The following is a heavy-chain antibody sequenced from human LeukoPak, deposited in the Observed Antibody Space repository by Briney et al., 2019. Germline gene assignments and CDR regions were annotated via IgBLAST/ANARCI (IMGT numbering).Heavy chain of an antibody. Sequence: GASVKVSCKASGGTFSSYAISWVRQAPGQGLEWMGWISAYNGNIKYAQKFQGRVTMTTDTSTSTAYMELRSLRSDDTAMYFCARDDLDCSGGTCYPDDFWGQGTLVTVSS. V-gene: IGHV1-18*01. CDR1: GGTFSSYA. D-gene: IGHD2-15*01. CDR2: ISAYNGNI. CDR3: ARDDLDCSGGTCYPDDF. J-gene: IGHJ4*02.